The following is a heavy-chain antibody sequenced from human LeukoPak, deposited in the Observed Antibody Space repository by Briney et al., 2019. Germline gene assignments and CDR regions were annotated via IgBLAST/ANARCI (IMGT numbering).Heavy chain of an antibody. Sequence: GGSLRLSCEVSGFIFSNYGMHWVRQAPGKGLEWVALIWYDGRTKFHADSVRGRFTISRDNSANTLYLQMSSLRVEDTAVYYCAREWGRIAVAGGPGYWGQGALVTVSS. D-gene: IGHD6-19*01. CDR1: GFIFSNYG. J-gene: IGHJ4*02. V-gene: IGHV3-33*01. CDR2: IWYDGRTK. CDR3: AREWGRIAVAGGPGY.